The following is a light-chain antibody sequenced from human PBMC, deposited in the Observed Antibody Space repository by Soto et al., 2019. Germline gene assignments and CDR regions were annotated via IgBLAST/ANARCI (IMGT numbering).Light chain of an antibody. Sequence: EIVLTQSPGTLSLSPGERATLSCRASQSITSNFLAWYQKKPGQSPMLLIYGASRRAKGIPDRFSGSGYGTDFSLTISRLEPEDFAVYYCQQYGTSLSITFGQGTRLDI. CDR3: QQYGTSLSIT. V-gene: IGKV3-20*01. CDR1: QSITSNF. J-gene: IGKJ5*01. CDR2: GAS.